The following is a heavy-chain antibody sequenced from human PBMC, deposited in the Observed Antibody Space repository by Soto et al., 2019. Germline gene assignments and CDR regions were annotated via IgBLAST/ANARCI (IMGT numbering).Heavy chain of an antibody. CDR2: IYYRSKWFH. CDR3: ARVRCSAGTCLDGLDF. CDR1: GDSVSSNGAC. Sequence: SQTLSLTCVLSGDSVSSNGACWNWIRQSPSRGLQWLGRIYYRSKWFHDYAASVESRMAINPDTSRNQFSLQLNYVTPKDTAVYYCARVRCSAGTCLDGLDFWGQGTTVTVSS. V-gene: IGHV6-1*01. D-gene: IGHD2-15*01. J-gene: IGHJ6*02.